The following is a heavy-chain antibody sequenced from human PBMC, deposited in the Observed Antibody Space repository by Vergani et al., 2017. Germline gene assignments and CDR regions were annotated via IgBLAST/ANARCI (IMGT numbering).Heavy chain of an antibody. CDR1: GFTFSSYA. V-gene: IGHV3-30-3*01. J-gene: IGHJ4*02. CDR2: ISYDGSNK. CDR3: ARSGGVGRFSLDY. Sequence: QVQLVESGGGVVQPGRSLRLSCAASGFTFSSYAMHWVRQAPGKGLEWVAVISYDGSNKYYADSVKGRFTISRDNSKNTLYLQMNSRRAEDTAVYFCARSGGVGRFSLDYWSQGTLVTVSS. D-gene: IGHD2-8*01.